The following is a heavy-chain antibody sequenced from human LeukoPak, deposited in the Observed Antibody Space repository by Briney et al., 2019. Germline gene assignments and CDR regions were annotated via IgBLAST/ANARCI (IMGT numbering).Heavy chain of an antibody. CDR2: IKQGGREE. V-gene: IGHV3-7*03. J-gene: IGHJ5*02. CDR3: ARDNGGWFDT. D-gene: IGHD3-10*01. CDR1: EFIFSEYW. Sequence: GGSLRLSCVASEFIFSEYWMRWVRQAPGKGLEWVANIKQGGREEKYVSSVKGRFAISRDDAKSTLYLQMDSLSGDDTAVYYCARDNGGWFDTWGRGTLVTVSS.